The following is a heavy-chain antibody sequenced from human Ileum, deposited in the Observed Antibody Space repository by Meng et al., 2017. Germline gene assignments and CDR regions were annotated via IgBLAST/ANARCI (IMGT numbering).Heavy chain of an antibody. CDR1: GFTFSRFW. CDR2: IKQDGSEK. V-gene: IGHV3-7*01. CDR3: ASTDVD. J-gene: IGHJ4*02. Sequence: GGSLRLSCAASGFTFSRFWMTWARQAPGKGLEWVASIKQDGSEKYYVDSVKGRFTISRDNAKNSLYLQMNNLRAEDTAVYYCASTDVDWGQGTLVTVSS.